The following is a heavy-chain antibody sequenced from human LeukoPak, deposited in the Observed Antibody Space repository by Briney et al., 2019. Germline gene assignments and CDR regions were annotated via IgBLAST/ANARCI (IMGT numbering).Heavy chain of an antibody. CDR3: ARDLVTVTKGIDV. V-gene: IGHV4-59*11. Sequence: SETLSLTCAVSGDSFSSHYWTWIRQPPGRGLEWIGYISYIGTTNYNPSLKRRVTISIDTSKNQFSLKLSSVATADTVLYYCARDLVTVTKGIDVWGLGTTVSVSS. CDR1: GDSFSSHY. J-gene: IGHJ3*01. D-gene: IGHD4-17*01. CDR2: ISYIGTT.